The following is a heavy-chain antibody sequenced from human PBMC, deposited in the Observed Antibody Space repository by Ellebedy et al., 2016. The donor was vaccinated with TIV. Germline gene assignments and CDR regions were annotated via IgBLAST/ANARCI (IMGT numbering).Heavy chain of an antibody. CDR1: GFTFGSYA. V-gene: IGHV3-23*01. D-gene: IGHD6-13*01. J-gene: IGHJ6*02. CDR2: INGGGST. CDR3: AKARSWSTDPYYGLDV. Sequence: PGGSLRLSCSASGFTFGSYAMTWVRQAPGKGLEWVSGINGGGSTFYADSVKGRFSISADNSKNTLNLQMNSLRVEDTAVYFCAKARSWSTDPYYGLDVWGQGTTVTVSS.